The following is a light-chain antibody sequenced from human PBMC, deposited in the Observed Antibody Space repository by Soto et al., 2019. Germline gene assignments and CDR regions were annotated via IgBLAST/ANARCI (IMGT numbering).Light chain of an antibody. CDR1: QSVSSSY. CDR2: GAS. J-gene: IGKJ5*01. V-gene: IGKV3D-20*02. Sequence: EIVLTQSPGTLSLSPGERATLSYRASQSVSSSYLAWYQQKPGQAPRLLIYGASSRATGIPDRLSGSGSGTDFTLTISSLEPEDFAVYSCQQRSNWPITFGQGTRLEIK. CDR3: QQRSNWPIT.